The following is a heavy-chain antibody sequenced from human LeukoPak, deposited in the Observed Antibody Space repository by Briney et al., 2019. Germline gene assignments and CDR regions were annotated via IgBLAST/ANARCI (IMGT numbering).Heavy chain of an antibody. CDR1: GDSLSSHSYF. CDR2: IHYIGST. V-gene: IGHV4-39*07. Sequence: SETLSLTCTVSGDSLSSHSYFWGWIRQPPGKGLEWIGNIHYIGSTYYNPSLKSRVTISVDTSKNQFSLKLSSVTAADTAVYYCARVTKIFGVVILDYWGQGTLVTVSS. J-gene: IGHJ4*02. CDR3: ARVTKIFGVVILDY. D-gene: IGHD3-3*01.